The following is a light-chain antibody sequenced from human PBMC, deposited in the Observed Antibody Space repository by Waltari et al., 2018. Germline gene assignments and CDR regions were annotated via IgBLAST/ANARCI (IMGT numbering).Light chain of an antibody. CDR3: QVWDSSSDHWV. Sequence: SYVLTQPPSVSVAPGQTARITCGGNNIGSKSVHWYQQKPGQAPVLVVYDDSDRPSGIPEGLTGSNSGNTATLTVSRGEAGDEADYYCQVWDSSSDHWVFGGGTKLTVL. CDR2: DDS. CDR1: NIGSKS. V-gene: IGLV3-21*02. J-gene: IGLJ3*02.